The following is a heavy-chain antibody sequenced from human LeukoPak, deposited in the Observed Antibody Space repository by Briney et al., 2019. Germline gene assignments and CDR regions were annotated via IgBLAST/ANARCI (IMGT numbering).Heavy chain of an antibody. D-gene: IGHD3-16*01. CDR2: INSDETAT. Sequence: GGSLRLSCAASGFTFSRYWMHWVRQAPGKGLVWVSRINSDETATTYADSVKGRFTISRDNAKNTLYLQMNSLRAEDTAVYYCARGLYANWFDPWGQGTLVTVSS. CDR3: ARGLYANWFDP. V-gene: IGHV3-74*01. CDR1: GFTFSRYW. J-gene: IGHJ5*02.